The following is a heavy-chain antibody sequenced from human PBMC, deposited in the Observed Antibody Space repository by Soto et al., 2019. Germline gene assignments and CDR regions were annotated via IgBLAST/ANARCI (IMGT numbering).Heavy chain of an antibody. CDR1: GGSLKSGGYY. CDR2: IYYTGRT. J-gene: IGHJ6*02. Sequence: SETLSLTCTVSGGSLKSGGYYWSWIRQHPGRGLEWIGYIYYTGRTYYNPSLESRVTFSVDTSKNQFSLKLSSVTAADTAVYYCVRGRTYCISTSCSRDYGMDVWGQGTMVTVSS. V-gene: IGHV4-31*02. D-gene: IGHD2-2*01. CDR3: VRGRTYCISTSCSRDYGMDV.